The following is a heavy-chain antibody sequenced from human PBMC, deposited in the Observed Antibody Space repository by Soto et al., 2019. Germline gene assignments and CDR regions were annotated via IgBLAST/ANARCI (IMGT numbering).Heavy chain of an antibody. CDR2: IYPGDSDT. V-gene: IGHV5-51*01. J-gene: IGHJ6*03. Sequence: GESLKISCKGSGYSFTSYWIGWVRQMPGKGLEWMGIIYPGDSDTRYSPSFQGQVTISADKSISTAYLQWSSLKASDTAMYYCARHGEDGDWSGYSNYYYYYYMDVWGKGTTVTVSS. CDR3: ARHGEDGDWSGYSNYYYYYYMDV. CDR1: GYSFTSYW. D-gene: IGHD3-3*01.